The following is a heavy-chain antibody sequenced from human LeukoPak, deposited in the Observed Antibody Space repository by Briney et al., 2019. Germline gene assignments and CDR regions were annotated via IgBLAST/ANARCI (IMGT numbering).Heavy chain of an antibody. CDR2: IYYSEST. CDR1: GGSFSSTNYY. CDR3: ARGGWVNLRAPFDY. Sequence: SETLSLTCTVSGGSFSSTNYYWGWIRQPPGKGLEWIGSIYYSESTYYNPSLKSRVTISVDTSKNQFSLKLSSVTAADTAVYYCARGGWVNLRAPFDYWGQGTLVTVSS. V-gene: IGHV4-39*01. D-gene: IGHD1-14*01. J-gene: IGHJ4*02.